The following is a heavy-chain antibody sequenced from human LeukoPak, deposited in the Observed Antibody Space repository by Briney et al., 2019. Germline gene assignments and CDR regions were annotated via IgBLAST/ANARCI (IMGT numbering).Heavy chain of an antibody. D-gene: IGHD4-17*01. CDR3: ARWNLGTVTVDY. V-gene: IGHV3-30-3*01. CDR1: GFTFSSYA. Sequence: GGSLRLSCAASGFTFSSYAMHWVRQAPGKGLEWVAVISYDGSNKYYADSVKGRFTISRDNSKNTLYLQMNSLRAEDTAVYYCARWNLGTVTVDYWGQGTLDTVSS. CDR2: ISYDGSNK. J-gene: IGHJ4*02.